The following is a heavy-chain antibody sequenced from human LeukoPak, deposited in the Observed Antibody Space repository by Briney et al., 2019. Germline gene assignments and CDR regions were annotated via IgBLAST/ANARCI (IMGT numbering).Heavy chain of an antibody. V-gene: IGHV6-1*01. CDR3: SRELAWGPADY. D-gene: IGHD7-27*01. J-gene: IGHJ4*02. Sequence: QSQTLSLTCAISGDTVSSKRAAWGWIRQSRSLVVVWLGRTYSRSGWYNDYSLSLKSRITISPDSSKNQVSLQLSSVTPEDTAVYYCSRELAWGPADYWGQGTLVTVSS. CDR1: GDTVSSKRAA. CDR2: TYSRSGWYN.